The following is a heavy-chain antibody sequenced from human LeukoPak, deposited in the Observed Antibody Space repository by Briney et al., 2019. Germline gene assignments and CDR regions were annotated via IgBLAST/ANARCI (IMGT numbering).Heavy chain of an antibody. J-gene: IGHJ4*02. CDR1: GFTFSSYE. CDR2: ISSSGSTI. CDR3: ARADGYYYGFDY. D-gene: IGHD3-22*01. V-gene: IGHV3-48*03. Sequence: GGSLRLSCAASGFTFSSYEMNWVRQAPGKGLEWVSYISSSGSTIYYVDSVKGRFTISRDNAKNSLYLQMNSLRAEDTAVYYCARADGYYYGFDYWGQGTLVTVSS.